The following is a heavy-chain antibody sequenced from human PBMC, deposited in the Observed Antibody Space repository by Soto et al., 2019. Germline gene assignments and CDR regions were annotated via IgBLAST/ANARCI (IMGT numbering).Heavy chain of an antibody. CDR1: GGTFSSYA. J-gene: IGHJ2*01. V-gene: IGHV1-69*01. CDR2: IIPIFGTA. D-gene: IGHD2-15*01. Sequence: VKVSCKASGGTFSSYAISWVRQAPGQGLEWMGGIIPIFGTANYAQKFQGRVTITADESTSTAYMELSSLRSEDTAVYYCARGVRDFVYWYFDLWGRGTLVTVSS. CDR3: ARGVRDFVYWYFDL.